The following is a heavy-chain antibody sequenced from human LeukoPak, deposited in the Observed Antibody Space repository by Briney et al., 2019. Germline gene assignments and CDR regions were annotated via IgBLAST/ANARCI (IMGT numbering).Heavy chain of an antibody. Sequence: GGSLRLSCAASGFTFRSYAMSWVRQAPGRGLEWVSTASAGGASTYYADSVKGRFTISRDNSKNTLYLQMNSLRAEDTAVYYCAKSHLFGVVMRFDYWGQGILVIVSS. V-gene: IGHV3-23*01. J-gene: IGHJ4*02. CDR3: AKSHLFGVVMRFDY. CDR1: GFTFRSYA. D-gene: IGHD3-3*01. CDR2: ASAGGAST.